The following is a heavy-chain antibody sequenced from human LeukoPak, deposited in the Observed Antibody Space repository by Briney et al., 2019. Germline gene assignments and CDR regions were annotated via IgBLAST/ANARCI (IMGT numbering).Heavy chain of an antibody. D-gene: IGHD3-10*01. Sequence: SETLSLTCTVSGYSISSIHCWGWIRQPPGKGLEWIGSVCQSGSTYYSPSLKSRVILSLDTSKNQFSLRLSSVTAADTAVYYCARVCCYFDSGSSPNRFDPWGQGILVTVPS. CDR3: ARVCCYFDSGSSPNRFDP. V-gene: IGHV4-38-2*02. CDR2: VCQSGST. J-gene: IGHJ5*02. CDR1: GYSISSIHC.